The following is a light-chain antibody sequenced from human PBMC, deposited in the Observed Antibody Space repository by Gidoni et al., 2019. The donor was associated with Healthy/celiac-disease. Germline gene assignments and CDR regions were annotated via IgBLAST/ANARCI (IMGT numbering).Light chain of an antibody. V-gene: IGKV2-30*01. CDR1: QSFVYSDGNTY. CDR2: KVS. Sequence: VATTQSPLSLPVTPGQPASISRRSSQSFVYSDGNTYLNWFQQRPGQSPRRLIYKVSNRDSGVPDRFSGSGSSTDFTLKINRVEAEDVGVNYCMQGTRWPRTFGQGTKVEIK. J-gene: IGKJ1*01. CDR3: MQGTRWPRT.